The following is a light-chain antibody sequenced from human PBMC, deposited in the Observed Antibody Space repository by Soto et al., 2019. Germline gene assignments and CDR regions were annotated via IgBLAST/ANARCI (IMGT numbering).Light chain of an antibody. CDR3: QKYDRPPWT. Sequence: DIQMTQSPSSLSASVGDRVTITCRASEGISYSLAWYQQKPGKVPKLLIYSTTTLHSGVPSRFSGSGSGTDVTLTISSLQPEDVATYYCQKYDRPPWTFGQGTKGEI. CDR1: EGISYS. CDR2: STT. V-gene: IGKV1-27*01. J-gene: IGKJ1*01.